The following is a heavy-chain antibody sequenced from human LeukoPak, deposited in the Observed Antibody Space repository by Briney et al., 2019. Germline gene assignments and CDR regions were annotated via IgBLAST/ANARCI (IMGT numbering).Heavy chain of an antibody. CDR1: GYTFTGYH. CDR2: INPNSGDT. Sequence: ASVKVSCRASGYTFTGYHIHWVRQAPGQGLEWMGRINPNSGDTNYAQNFQGRVTMTRDTSINTAYMELSRLRSDDTAVYYCARDYCSSTSCLFDYWGREPWSPSPQ. D-gene: IGHD2-2*01. J-gene: IGHJ4*02. CDR3: ARDYCSSTSCLFDY. V-gene: IGHV1-2*06.